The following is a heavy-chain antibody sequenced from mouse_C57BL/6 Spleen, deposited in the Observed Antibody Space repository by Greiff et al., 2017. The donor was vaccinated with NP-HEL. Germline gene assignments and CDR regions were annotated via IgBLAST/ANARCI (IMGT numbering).Heavy chain of an antibody. CDR3: ARFDYGSSYDY. CDR2: INPSNGGT. Sequence: QVQLKHPGTELVKPGASVKLSCKASGYTFTSYWMHWVKQRPGQGLEWIGNINPSNGGTNYNEKFKSKATLTVDKSSSTAYMQLSSLTSEDSAVYYCARFDYGSSYDYWGQGTTLTVSS. CDR1: GYTFTSYW. V-gene: IGHV1-53*01. J-gene: IGHJ2*01. D-gene: IGHD1-1*01.